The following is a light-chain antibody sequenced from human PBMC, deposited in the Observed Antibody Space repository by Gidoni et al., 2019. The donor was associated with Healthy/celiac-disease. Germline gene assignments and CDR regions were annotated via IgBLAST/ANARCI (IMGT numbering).Light chain of an antibody. CDR1: QSVSSY. CDR3: QQRSNWPPLT. Sequence: EIVLTQSPATLSLSPGERATLSCRASQSVSSYLAWYQQKPGQAPRLLIYDASNRATGIPARFSGSGSGTDFTLTISSLEPEDFVVYYCQQRSNWPPLTFGGXTKVEIK. CDR2: DAS. J-gene: IGKJ4*01. V-gene: IGKV3-11*01.